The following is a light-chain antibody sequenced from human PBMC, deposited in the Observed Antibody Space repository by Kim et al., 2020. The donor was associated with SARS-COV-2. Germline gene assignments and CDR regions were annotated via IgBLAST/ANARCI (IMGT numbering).Light chain of an antibody. Sequence: VSPGQTASITCSGDKLGDKNAYWYQKKPGQSPVLVIYQDSKRPSGIPERFSGSNSGNTATLTISGTQAMDEADYYCQAWDSSTGVVFGGGTQLTVL. CDR2: QDS. CDR1: KLGDKN. CDR3: QAWDSSTGVV. V-gene: IGLV3-1*01. J-gene: IGLJ2*01.